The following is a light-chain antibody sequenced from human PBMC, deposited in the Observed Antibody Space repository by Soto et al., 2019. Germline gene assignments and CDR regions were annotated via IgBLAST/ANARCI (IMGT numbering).Light chain of an antibody. Sequence: ELTQPPSVSMAPGKTARITCEGNNIGSKSVHWYQQKPGQAPVLVIYYDSDRPSGIPERFSGSNSGNTATLTISRVEAGDEADYYCQVWDSSSDHLYVFGTGTKVTVL. J-gene: IGLJ1*01. CDR2: YDS. V-gene: IGLV3-21*04. CDR1: NIGSKS. CDR3: QVWDSSSDHLYV.